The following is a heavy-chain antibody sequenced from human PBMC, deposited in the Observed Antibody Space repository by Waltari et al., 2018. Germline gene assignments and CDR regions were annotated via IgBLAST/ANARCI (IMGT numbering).Heavy chain of an antibody. Sequence: QVQLQESGPGLVKPSETLSLTCTVSGGSISSYYWRWIRQPPGQGLEWIGYIYYSGSTNDNPSLMGRVTLSVDTSKIQFSLKLSSVTAADTAVYYCARGGYSYGTLDYWGQGTLVTVSS. CDR3: ARGGYSYGTLDY. D-gene: IGHD5-18*01. J-gene: IGHJ4*02. CDR2: IYYSGST. CDR1: GGSISSYY. V-gene: IGHV4-59*01.